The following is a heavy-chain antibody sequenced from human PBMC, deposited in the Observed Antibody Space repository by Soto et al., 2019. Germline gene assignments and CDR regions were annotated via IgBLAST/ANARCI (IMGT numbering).Heavy chain of an antibody. J-gene: IGHJ4*02. CDR1: GFTFSSYA. V-gene: IGHV3-23*01. Sequence: PGGSLRLSCAASGFTFSSYAMSWVRQAPGKGLEWVSAISGSGGSTYYADSVKGRFTISRDNSKNTLYLQMNSLRAEDTAVYYCAKIRAVTTIVFPDFDYWGQGTLVTVSS. D-gene: IGHD4-4*01. CDR2: ISGSGGST. CDR3: AKIRAVTTIVFPDFDY.